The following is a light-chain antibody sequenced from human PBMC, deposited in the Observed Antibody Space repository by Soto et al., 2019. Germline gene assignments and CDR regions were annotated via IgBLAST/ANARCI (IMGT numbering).Light chain of an antibody. J-gene: IGLJ1*01. CDR1: SSDVGAYNY. CDR2: EVT. Sequence: QSALTQPASVSGSPGQSITISCTGTSSDVGAYNYVSWYQHHPGKVPKLLIYEVTNRPSGVSDRFSGSKSGNTASLTISGLQAEDEADYYCSSKRDSSTLFVFGTGTKLNVL. CDR3: SSKRDSSTLFV. V-gene: IGLV2-14*01.